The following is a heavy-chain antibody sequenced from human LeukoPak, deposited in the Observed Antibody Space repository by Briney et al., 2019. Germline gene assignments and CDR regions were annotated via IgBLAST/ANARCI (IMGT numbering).Heavy chain of an antibody. CDR3: ARNLRFRYYYYYMDV. V-gene: IGHV4-34*01. D-gene: IGHD3-3*01. Sequence: SETLSLTCAVYGGSFSGYYWSWIRQPPGKGLEWIGEINHSGSTNYNPSLKSRVTISVDTSKNQFSLKLSSVTAADTAVYYCARNLRFRYYYYYMDVWGKGTTVTVSS. J-gene: IGHJ6*03. CDR1: GGSFSGYY. CDR2: INHSGST.